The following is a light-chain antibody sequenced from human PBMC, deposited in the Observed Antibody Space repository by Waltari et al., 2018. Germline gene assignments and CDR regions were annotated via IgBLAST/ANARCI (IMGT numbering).Light chain of an antibody. CDR2: AAS. J-gene: IGKJ3*01. CDR3: QQHNSHPFT. Sequence: DIQMTQSPSSLSASVGDTVTITCRASQGISSYLAWYQQKPGKAPKRLIYAASNLQSGVPSRFSGTGSGTDFTLTITSLQPEDFATYYCQQHNSHPFTFGPGTKLDIK. V-gene: IGKV1-16*01. CDR1: QGISSY.